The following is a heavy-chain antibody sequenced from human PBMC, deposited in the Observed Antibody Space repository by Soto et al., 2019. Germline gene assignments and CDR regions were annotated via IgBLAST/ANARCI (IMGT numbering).Heavy chain of an antibody. CDR1: GFTFSSYG. Sequence: GGSLRLSCAASGFTFSSYGMHWVRQAPGKGLEWVAVIWYDGSNKYYADSVKGRFTISRDNSKNTLYLQMNSLRAEDTAVYYCARSFGYSGYRSHYYYGMDVWGQGTTVTVSS. V-gene: IGHV3-33*01. J-gene: IGHJ6*02. CDR3: ARSFGYSGYRSHYYYGMDV. CDR2: IWYDGSNK. D-gene: IGHD5-12*01.